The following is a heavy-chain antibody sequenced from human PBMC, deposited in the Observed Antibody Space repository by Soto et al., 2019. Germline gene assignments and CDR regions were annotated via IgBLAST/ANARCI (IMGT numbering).Heavy chain of an antibody. CDR2: IYYSGST. V-gene: IGHV4-59*08. Sequence: TLSLTCTVSGGSISSYYLSWIRQPPGKGLEWIGYIYYSGSTNYNPSLKSRVTISVDTSKNQFSLQWSSLRASDTAMYYCARQIYDSDTGPNFQYYFDSWGQGTPVTVSS. CDR3: ARQIYDSDTGPNFQYYFDS. J-gene: IGHJ4*02. D-gene: IGHD3-22*01. CDR1: GGSISSYY.